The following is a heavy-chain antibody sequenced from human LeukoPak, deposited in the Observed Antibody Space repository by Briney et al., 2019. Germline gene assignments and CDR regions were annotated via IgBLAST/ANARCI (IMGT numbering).Heavy chain of an antibody. D-gene: IGHD6-13*01. CDR2: INTYNGNT. J-gene: IGHJ4*02. CDR3: ARDTPQHLKRFDY. V-gene: IGHV1-18*01. Sequence: GASVKGSCKASGYNFDKFGIAWVRQAPGQGLEWMGWINTYNGNTKYAHQIQGRVTMTRDTSTSTVYMELRSLRSDDTAVYFCARDTPQHLKRFDYWGQGTQVTVSS. CDR1: GYNFDKFG.